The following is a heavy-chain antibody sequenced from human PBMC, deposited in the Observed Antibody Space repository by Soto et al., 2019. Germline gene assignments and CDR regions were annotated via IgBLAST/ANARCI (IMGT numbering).Heavy chain of an antibody. Sequence: GGSLRLSCAASGFTFSSYWMSWVRQAPGKGLEWVANIKQDGSEKYYVDSVKGRFTISRDNAKNSLYLQMNSLRAEDTAVYYCARDSDDSSGYSFDYWGQGTLVTVSS. CDR3: ARDSDDSSGYSFDY. J-gene: IGHJ4*02. V-gene: IGHV3-7*03. D-gene: IGHD3-22*01. CDR1: GFTFSSYW. CDR2: IKQDGSEK.